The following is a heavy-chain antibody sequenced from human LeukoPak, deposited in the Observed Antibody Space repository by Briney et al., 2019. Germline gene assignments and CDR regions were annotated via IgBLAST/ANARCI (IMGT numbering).Heavy chain of an antibody. Sequence: ASVKVSCKASGYTFTSYDINWVRQATGQGLEWMGWMNPNSGNTGYAQKFQGRVTMTRNTSISTAYMELSSLRSEDTAVYYCARGVPSYSSSWYDAFDIWGQGTMVTVSS. V-gene: IGHV1-8*01. J-gene: IGHJ3*02. D-gene: IGHD6-13*01. CDR2: MNPNSGNT. CDR3: ARGVPSYSSSWYDAFDI. CDR1: GYTFTSYD.